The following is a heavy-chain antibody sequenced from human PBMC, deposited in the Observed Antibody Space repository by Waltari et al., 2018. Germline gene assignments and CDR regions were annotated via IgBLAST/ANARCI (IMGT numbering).Heavy chain of an antibody. CDR3: ARVDPYSSGWYGLDY. CDR1: GGSISSYY. CDR2: SYYSGST. D-gene: IGHD6-19*01. J-gene: IGHJ4*02. Sequence: QVHLQESGPGLVKPSETLSLTCTVSGGSISSYYFSSIRQPPGKGLEWIGYSYYSGSTNYNPSLKSRVTISVDTSKNQFSLKLSSVTAADTAVYYCARVDPYSSGWYGLDYWGQGTLVTVSS. V-gene: IGHV4-59*01.